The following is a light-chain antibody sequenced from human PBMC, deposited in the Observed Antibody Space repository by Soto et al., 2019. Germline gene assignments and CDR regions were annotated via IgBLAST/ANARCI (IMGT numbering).Light chain of an antibody. CDR1: QATATY. CDR2: DAS. Sequence: DLQMTQSPSSLSASVGDRVTMTCRASQATATYLAWYQQKPGQTPKLLIYDASTLPSGVPSQFSGSGSGTDFTLTINGLQPEDVATYYCQQYNRAPFTFGPGTKVDLK. CDR3: QQYNRAPFT. J-gene: IGKJ3*01. V-gene: IGKV1-27*01.